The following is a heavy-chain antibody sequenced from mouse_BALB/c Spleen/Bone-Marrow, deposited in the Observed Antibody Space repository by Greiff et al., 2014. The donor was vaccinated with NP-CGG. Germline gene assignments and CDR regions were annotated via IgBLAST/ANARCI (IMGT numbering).Heavy chain of an antibody. J-gene: IGHJ4*01. CDR3: ASYQSTDYAMDY. CDR2: IDPYNGCS. CDR1: GYSFTDYF. Sequence: VHVMQSGPELVKPGASVKVSCKASGYSFTDYFMYWVKQSHGKSLEWIGYIDPYNGCSSYTQNFKGKCTLTVDKSSSTAFMQISSLTSEDSAVYYCASYQSTDYAMDYWGQGASVTVSS. V-gene: IGHV1S135*01.